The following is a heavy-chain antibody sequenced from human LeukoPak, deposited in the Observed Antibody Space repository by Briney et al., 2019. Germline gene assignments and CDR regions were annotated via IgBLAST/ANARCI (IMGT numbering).Heavy chain of an antibody. Sequence: GGSLRLSCAVSGFTFSDYAMSWVRQAPGKGLEWVSGISGSGGSTYYADSVKGRFTISRDNSKNTLYLQMNSLRAGDTAVYYCAKAMGATLFDYWGQGTLVTVSS. CDR2: ISGSGGST. D-gene: IGHD1-26*01. V-gene: IGHV3-23*01. CDR1: GFTFSDYA. J-gene: IGHJ4*02. CDR3: AKAMGATLFDY.